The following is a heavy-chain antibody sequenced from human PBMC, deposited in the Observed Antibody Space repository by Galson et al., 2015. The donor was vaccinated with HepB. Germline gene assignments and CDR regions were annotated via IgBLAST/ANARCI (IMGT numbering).Heavy chain of an antibody. CDR2: ISWDGGST. V-gene: IGHV3-43*01. CDR3: ARGITMVRGVIITGYYYGMDV. Sequence: SLRLSCAASGFTFDDYTMHWVRQAPGKGLEWVSLISWDGGSTYYADSVKGRFTISRDNSKNTLYLQMNSLRSEDTAVYYCARGITMVRGVIITGYYYGMDVWGQGTTVTVSS. CDR1: GFTFDDYT. D-gene: IGHD3-10*01. J-gene: IGHJ6*02.